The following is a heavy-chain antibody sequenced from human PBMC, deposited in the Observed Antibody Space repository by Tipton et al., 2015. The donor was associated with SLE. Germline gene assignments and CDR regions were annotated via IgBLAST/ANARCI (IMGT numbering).Heavy chain of an antibody. J-gene: IGHJ4*02. CDR1: GYTFTSYG. V-gene: IGHV1-18*01. CDR2: ISTKNGDT. CDR3: ARECSGTGCLDY. D-gene: IGHD3-10*02. Sequence: SGPEVKVSCKASGYTFTSYGISWVRQAPGQGLEWMGWISTKNGDTKYAQRFQGRVSMTTDTSTSTTYMALRSPRSDDTAIYYCARECSGTGCLDYWGQGTLVTVSS.